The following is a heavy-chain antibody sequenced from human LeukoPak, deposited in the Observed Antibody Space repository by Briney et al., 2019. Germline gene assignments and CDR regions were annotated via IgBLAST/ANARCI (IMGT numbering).Heavy chain of an antibody. CDR3: ARQTYDFWSGYQTYYFDY. CDR1: GGSISNSNYY. V-gene: IGHV4-39*01. Sequence: SETLSLTCTVSGGSISNSNYYWGWIRQPPGKGLEWIGGAYYSGSTYYNPSLKSRVTISVDTSKNQFSLKLSSVTAADTAVYYCARQTYDFWSGYQTYYFDYWGQGTLVTVSS. CDR2: AYYSGST. D-gene: IGHD3-3*01. J-gene: IGHJ4*02.